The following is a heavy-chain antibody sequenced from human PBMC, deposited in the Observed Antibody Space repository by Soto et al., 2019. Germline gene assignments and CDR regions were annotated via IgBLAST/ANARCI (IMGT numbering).Heavy chain of an antibody. J-gene: IGHJ4*02. D-gene: IGHD6-13*01. Sequence: SETLSLTCTVSGGSISSGDYYWSWIRQPPGKGLEWIGYIYYSGSTYYNPSLKSRVTISVDTSKNQFSLKLSSVTAADTAVYYCARDRGVDQLGFDYWGQGTLVTVSS. CDR1: GGSISSGDYY. CDR2: IYYSGST. CDR3: ARDRGVDQLGFDY. V-gene: IGHV4-30-4*01.